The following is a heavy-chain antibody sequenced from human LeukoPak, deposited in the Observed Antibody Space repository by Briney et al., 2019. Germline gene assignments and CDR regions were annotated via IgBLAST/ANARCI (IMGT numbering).Heavy chain of an antibody. CDR1: GITFSSYW. V-gene: IGHV3-74*01. CDR3: ARAAFWFGDHNNFDS. CDR2: ISSDGSST. Sequence: PGGSLRLSCAASGITFSSYWMHWVRQAPGKGLVWVSRISSDGSSTSYADSVKGRFTISRDNAKNSLYLQMNSLRVEDTAVYYCARAAFWFGDHNNFDSWGQGTLVTVSS. J-gene: IGHJ4*02. D-gene: IGHD3-10*01.